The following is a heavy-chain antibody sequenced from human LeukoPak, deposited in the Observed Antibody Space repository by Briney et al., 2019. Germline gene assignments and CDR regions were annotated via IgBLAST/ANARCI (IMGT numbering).Heavy chain of an antibody. V-gene: IGHV4-34*01. CDR2: INHSGST. CDR3: ARDNYYGSGSYYWAEYFQH. Sequence: SETLSLTCAVYGGSLRGYYWSWIRQPPGKGLEWIGEINHSGSTNYNPSLKSRVTISVDTSKNQFSLKLSSVTAADTAVYYCARDNYYGSGSYYWAEYFQHWGQGTLVTVSS. J-gene: IGHJ1*01. CDR1: GGSLRGYY. D-gene: IGHD3-10*01.